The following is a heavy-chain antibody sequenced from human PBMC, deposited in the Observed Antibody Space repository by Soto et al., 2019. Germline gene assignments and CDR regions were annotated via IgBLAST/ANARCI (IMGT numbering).Heavy chain of an antibody. V-gene: IGHV3-30-3*01. CDR1: GFTCSSYD. CDR3: ARGLRNLIDY. J-gene: IGHJ4*02. Sequence: QVQLVDYGGGVVQPGRSLSLSCAGSGFTCSSYDVYWVRRAPGKGLIWVTVISKDGSHKFYAESVKGRFTISRDNLFNLQMNSLTVEDTAVSYCARGLRNLIDYCGQGTLVTFSS. CDR2: ISKDGSHK.